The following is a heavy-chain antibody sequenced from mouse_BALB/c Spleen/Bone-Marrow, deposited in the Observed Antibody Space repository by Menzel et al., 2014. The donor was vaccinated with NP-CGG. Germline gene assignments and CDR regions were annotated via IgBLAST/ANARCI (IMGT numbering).Heavy chain of an antibody. Sequence: EVQLQQSGPELEKPGASVKISCKASGYSFTGYNMNWVKQNNGKSLEWIGNIDPSYGGISYNQQFKGKATLTVDKSSNTTYMQLKSLTSEDAAVYYCGISIKYRPFDYWGQGTLVTVSA. CDR3: GISIKYRPFDY. CDR1: GYSFTGYN. CDR2: IDPSYGGI. D-gene: IGHD2-14*01. V-gene: IGHV1-39*01. J-gene: IGHJ3*01.